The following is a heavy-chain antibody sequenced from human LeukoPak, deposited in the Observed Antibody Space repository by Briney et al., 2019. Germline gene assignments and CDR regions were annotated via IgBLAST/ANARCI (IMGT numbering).Heavy chain of an antibody. CDR3: ARDHHDSSGYYP. CDR1: GGSISSGDYY. Sequence: PSQTLSLTCTVSGGSISSGDYYWRWIRQPPGKGLEWIGYIYYSGSTYYNPSLKSRDTISVDTSKNQFSLKLSSVTAADTAVYYCARDHHDSSGYYPWGQGTLVTVSS. J-gene: IGHJ5*02. CDR2: IYYSGST. V-gene: IGHV4-30-4*01. D-gene: IGHD3-22*01.